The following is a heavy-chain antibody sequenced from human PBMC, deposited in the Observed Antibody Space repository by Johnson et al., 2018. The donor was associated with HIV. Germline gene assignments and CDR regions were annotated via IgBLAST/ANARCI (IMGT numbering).Heavy chain of an antibody. V-gene: IGHV3-53*01. CDR2: IYSGGST. Sequence: EVQLVESGGGLIQPGGSLRLSCAASGFTVSSNYMSWVRQAPGKGLEWVSVIYSGGSTYYADSVKGRFTISRDNSKNTLYLQMNSLRAEGTAVYYCARDRAWNYEGAFDIWGQGTMVTVSS. CDR3: ARDRAWNYEGAFDI. D-gene: IGHD1-7*01. CDR1: GFTVSSNY. J-gene: IGHJ3*02.